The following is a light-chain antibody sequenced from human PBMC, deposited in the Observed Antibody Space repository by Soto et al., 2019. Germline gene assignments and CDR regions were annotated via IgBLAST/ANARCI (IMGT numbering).Light chain of an antibody. CDR3: QQYGSSPALT. CDR1: QSVSSNY. CDR2: GAS. V-gene: IGKV3-20*01. J-gene: IGKJ4*01. Sequence: EIVLTQSPGTLSLSPGERATHSCRASQSVSSNYLTWYQQKPGQAPRLLIYGASSRATGIPDRFSGSGSGTDFTLTISRLEPEDFAVYYCQQYGSSPALTFGGGTKVDIK.